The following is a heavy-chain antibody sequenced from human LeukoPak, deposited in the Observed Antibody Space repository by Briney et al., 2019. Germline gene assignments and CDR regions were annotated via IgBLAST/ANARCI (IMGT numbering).Heavy chain of an antibody. V-gene: IGHV4-59*11. CDR3: ARLLDNDISGDPDTFDV. CDR2: VSYTGRT. CDR1: GGSLSGHY. Sequence: SETLSLTCTVSGGSLSGHYWSWIRQPPGKRLEWIGYVSYTGRTKYNPSLQSRVTISIDTSESQFSLKLTSVTSADTAVYSCARLLDNDISGDPDTFDVWGQGTTVIVSS. J-gene: IGHJ3*01. D-gene: IGHD3-22*01.